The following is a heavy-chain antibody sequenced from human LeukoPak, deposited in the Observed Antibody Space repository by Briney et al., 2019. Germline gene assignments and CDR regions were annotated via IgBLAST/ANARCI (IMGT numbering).Heavy chain of an antibody. J-gene: IGHJ4*02. D-gene: IGHD3-22*01. CDR3: ANPNYYDSSGYYSDNY. CDR1: GFTFSSFG. CDR2: ISSSSSYI. Sequence: GGSLRLSCAASGFTFSSFGMNWVRQAPGKGLEWVSFISSSSSYIYYADSVKGRFTISRDNSKNTLYLHMNSLRAEDTAMYYCANPNYYDSSGYYSDNYWGQGTLVTVSS. V-gene: IGHV3-21*01.